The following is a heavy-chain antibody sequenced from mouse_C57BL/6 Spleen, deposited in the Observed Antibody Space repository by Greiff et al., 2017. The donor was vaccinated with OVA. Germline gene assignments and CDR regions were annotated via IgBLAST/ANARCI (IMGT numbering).Heavy chain of an antibody. CDR2: INPSNGGT. V-gene: IGHV1-53*01. Sequence: QVQLKQSGTELVKPGASVKLSCKASGYTFTSYWMHWVKQRPGQGLEWIGNINPSNGGTNYNEKFKSKATLTVDKSSSTAYMQLSSLTSEDSAVYYCAREDYSNHWYFDVWGTGTTVTVSS. CDR3: AREDYSNHWYFDV. D-gene: IGHD2-5*01. J-gene: IGHJ1*03. CDR1: GYTFTSYW.